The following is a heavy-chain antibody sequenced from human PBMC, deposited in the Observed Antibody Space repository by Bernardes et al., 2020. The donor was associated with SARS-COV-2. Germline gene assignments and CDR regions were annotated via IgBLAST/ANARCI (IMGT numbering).Heavy chain of an antibody. J-gene: IGHJ4*02. V-gene: IGHV3-7*04. Sequence: GGSLRLSCEASEFTFDSFWMSWVRQAPGKGLEWVASIDQDGSDKYYLDSVKGRFTIARDNAKNSLWLEMNSLRAEDTAVYYCARGRDINGYDDFDYWGQGTLVTVSS. D-gene: IGHD5-12*01. CDR2: IDQDGSDK. CDR3: ARGRDINGYDDFDY. CDR1: EFTFDSFW.